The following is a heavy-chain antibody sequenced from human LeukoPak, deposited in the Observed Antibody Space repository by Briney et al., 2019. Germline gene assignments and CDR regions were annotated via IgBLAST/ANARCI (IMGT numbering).Heavy chain of an antibody. V-gene: IGHV4-61*02. Sequence: PSETLSLTCTVSGGSINSGNYYWSWIRQPAGKGLEWIGRIYTSGSTNYNPSLKSRVTISVDTSKNQFSLKLSSVTAADTAVYYCARDGGYYYDYWGQGTLVTVSS. CDR3: ARDGGYYYDY. CDR2: IYTSGST. D-gene: IGHD3-22*01. J-gene: IGHJ4*02. CDR1: GGSINSGNYY.